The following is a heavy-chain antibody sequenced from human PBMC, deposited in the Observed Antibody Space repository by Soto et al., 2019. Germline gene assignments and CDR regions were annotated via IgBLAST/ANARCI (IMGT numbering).Heavy chain of an antibody. V-gene: IGHV4-59*01. CDR2: IYYSGST. CDR1: GGSISSYY. CDR3: AGGALLNWFDP. Sequence: SETLSLTGTVSGGSISSYYWSWIRQPPGKGLEWIGYIYYSGSTNYNPSLKSRVTISVDTSKNQFSLKLSSVTAADTAVYYCAGGALLNWFDPWGQGTLVTVSS. J-gene: IGHJ5*02.